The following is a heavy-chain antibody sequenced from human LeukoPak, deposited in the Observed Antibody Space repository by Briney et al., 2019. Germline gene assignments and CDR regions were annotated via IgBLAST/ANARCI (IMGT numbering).Heavy chain of an antibody. J-gene: IGHJ4*02. Sequence: GGSLRLSCAASGFIFSSHGMNWVRQAPGKGLEWVSGISPSGDITYYADSVKGRFTISRDNSKNTLYLQMNSLRAEDTAVYYCANSPLLWFGELSSWGQGTLVTVSS. CDR2: ISPSGDIT. D-gene: IGHD3-10*01. CDR3: ANSPLLWFGELSS. CDR1: GFIFSSHG. V-gene: IGHV3-23*01.